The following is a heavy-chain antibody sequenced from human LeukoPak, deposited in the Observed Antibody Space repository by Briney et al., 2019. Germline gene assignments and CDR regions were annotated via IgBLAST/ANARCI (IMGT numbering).Heavy chain of an antibody. CDR1: GGTFSSYA. D-gene: IGHD3-10*01. V-gene: IGHV1-69*06. Sequence: ASVKVPCKASGGTFSSYAISWVRQAPGQGLEWMGGIIPIFGTANYAQKFQGRVTITADKSTSTAYMELSSLRSEDTAVYYCARGERLLWFWEFESRQYFQHWGQGTLVTVSS. J-gene: IGHJ1*01. CDR3: ARGERLLWFWEFESRQYFQH. CDR2: IIPIFGTA.